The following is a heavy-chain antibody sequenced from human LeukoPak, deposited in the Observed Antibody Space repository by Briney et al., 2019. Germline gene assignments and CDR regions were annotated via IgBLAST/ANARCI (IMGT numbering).Heavy chain of an antibody. CDR3: AREKVWDIVVVPAAIPAFDI. Sequence: ASVKVSCKASGYTFTSYGISWVRQAPGQGLEWMGGIIPIFGTANYAQKFQGRVTITADESTSTAYMELSSLRSEDTAVYYCAREKVWDIVVVPAAIPAFDIWGQGTMVTVSS. D-gene: IGHD2-2*02. J-gene: IGHJ3*02. CDR1: GYTFTSYG. CDR2: IIPIFGTA. V-gene: IGHV1-69*13.